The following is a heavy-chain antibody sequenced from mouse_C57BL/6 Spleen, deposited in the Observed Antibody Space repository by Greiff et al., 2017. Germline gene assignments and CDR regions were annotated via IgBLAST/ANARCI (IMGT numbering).Heavy chain of an antibody. CDR3: ARRSIYYGNYDAMDY. J-gene: IGHJ4*01. CDR1: GYTFTSYW. Sequence: QVQLQQPGAELVRPGSSVKLSCKASGYTFTSYWMHWVKQRPIQGLEWIGNIDPSDSDTHYNQKFKDKATLTVDKSSSTAYMQHSSLTSEDSAVYYCARRSIYYGNYDAMDYWGQGTSVTVSS. CDR2: IDPSDSDT. V-gene: IGHV1-52*01. D-gene: IGHD2-1*01.